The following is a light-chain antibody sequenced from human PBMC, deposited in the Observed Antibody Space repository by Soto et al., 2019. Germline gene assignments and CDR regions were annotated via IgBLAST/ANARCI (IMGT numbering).Light chain of an antibody. CDR2: DAS. CDR1: QSISTW. V-gene: IGKV1-5*01. CDR3: QHFRAYSGA. J-gene: IGKJ1*01. Sequence: DIQMTQSPSTLSASVGDRDTITCRASQSISTWLAGYQQKPGKAPTLRIYDASSLESGVPSRFSGSGSGTEFTLAVSSLQPDDFATYYCQHFRAYSGAFGQGTKVEFK.